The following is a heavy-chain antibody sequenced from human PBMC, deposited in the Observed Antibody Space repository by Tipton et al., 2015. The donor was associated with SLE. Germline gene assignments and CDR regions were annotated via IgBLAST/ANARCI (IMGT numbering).Heavy chain of an antibody. J-gene: IGHJ4*02. D-gene: IGHD5-24*01. Sequence: TLSLTCTVSGVSISSHYWSWIRQPPGKGLEWIGFFYYSGSTHYNPSLKSRVTMSVDLSKAQSSLKMSSVTAADTAVYYCARTIQFGPGDWGRGTLVTVSS. CDR3: ARTIQFGPGD. V-gene: IGHV4-59*11. CDR2: FYYSGST. CDR1: GVSISSHY.